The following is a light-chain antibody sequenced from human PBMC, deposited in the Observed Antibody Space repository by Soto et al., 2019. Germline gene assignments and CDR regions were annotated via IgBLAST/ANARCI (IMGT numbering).Light chain of an antibody. CDR3: QQYGSSPYT. CDR1: QSVSSSY. CDR2: GAS. V-gene: IGKV3-20*01. Sequence: EIVLTQSPGTLSLSPGERATLSCRASQSVSSSYLAWYQQKPGQAPRLLIYGASSRATGIPDRFSGSRSGTDFTLTISRLAPEDSAVYYYQQYGSSPYTFGQGTKLEIK. J-gene: IGKJ2*01.